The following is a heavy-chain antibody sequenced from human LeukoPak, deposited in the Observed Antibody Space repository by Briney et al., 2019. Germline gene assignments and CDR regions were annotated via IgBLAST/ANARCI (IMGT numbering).Heavy chain of an antibody. J-gene: IGHJ4*02. Sequence: GGSLTLSSSASGFTFSHFWMGWVRQAPGRGREWVANIKQDGTDKYYVDQVKGRFTISRDKAKISLYLQMNSLRAEDTALYYCARNPKRYYYDSSGYYRGDGQSWYYFDYWGQGTLVTVSS. CDR1: GFTFSHFW. V-gene: IGHV3-7*03. CDR2: IKQDGTDK. CDR3: ARNPKRYYYDSSGYYRGDGQSWYYFDY. D-gene: IGHD3-22*01.